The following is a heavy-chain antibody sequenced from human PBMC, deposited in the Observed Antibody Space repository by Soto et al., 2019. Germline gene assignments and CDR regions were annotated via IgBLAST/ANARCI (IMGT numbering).Heavy chain of an antibody. D-gene: IGHD3-10*01. CDR3: ARAITMVRGVIWWFDP. Sequence: VASVKVSCKASGYTFTSYYMHWVRQAPGQGLEWMGIINPSGGSTSYAQKFQGRVTMTRDTSTSTVYMELSSLRSEDTAVYYCARAITMVRGVIWWFDPWGQGTLVTVSS. J-gene: IGHJ5*02. V-gene: IGHV1-46*03. CDR2: INPSGGST. CDR1: GYTFTSYY.